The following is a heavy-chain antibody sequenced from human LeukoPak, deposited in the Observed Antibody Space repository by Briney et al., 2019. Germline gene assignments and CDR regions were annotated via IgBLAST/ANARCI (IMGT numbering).Heavy chain of an antibody. D-gene: IGHD3-22*01. Sequence: GGSLRLSCAASGFTSSTYWMQWVRQAPGKGLVWVSRIKSDGSSTGYADSVKGRFTISRDNAKNTLYLQMNSLRDEDTAVYYCAGGYDSRYWGQGTLVTVSS. CDR1: GFTSSTYW. CDR2: IKSDGSST. CDR3: AGGYDSRY. V-gene: IGHV3-74*01. J-gene: IGHJ1*01.